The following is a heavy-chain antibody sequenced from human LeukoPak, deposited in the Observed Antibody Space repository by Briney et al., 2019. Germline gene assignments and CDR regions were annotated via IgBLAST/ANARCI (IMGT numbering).Heavy chain of an antibody. Sequence: SVKVSCKASGGTFSSYTISWVRQAPGQGLEWMGRIIPILGIANYAQKFQGKVTITADKSTTTAYMELSSLRSEDTAVYYCAREAAAGPKGYYWGQGTLVTVSS. CDR3: AREAAAGPKGYY. CDR2: IIPILGIA. J-gene: IGHJ4*02. D-gene: IGHD6-13*01. CDR1: GGTFSSYT. V-gene: IGHV1-69*04.